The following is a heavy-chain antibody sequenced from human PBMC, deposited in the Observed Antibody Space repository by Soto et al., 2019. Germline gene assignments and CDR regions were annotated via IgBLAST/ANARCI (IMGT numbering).Heavy chain of an antibody. CDR2: IIPILGIA. Sequence: QVQLVQSGAEVKKPGSSVKVSCKASGGTFSSYTISWVRQAPGQGLEWMGRIIPILGIANYAQKFQGRVTITADKSTSTAYVELSSLRSEDTAVYYCARGGVGATNGYWGQGTLVTVSS. J-gene: IGHJ4*02. CDR1: GGTFSSYT. CDR3: ARGGVGATNGY. D-gene: IGHD1-26*01. V-gene: IGHV1-69*02.